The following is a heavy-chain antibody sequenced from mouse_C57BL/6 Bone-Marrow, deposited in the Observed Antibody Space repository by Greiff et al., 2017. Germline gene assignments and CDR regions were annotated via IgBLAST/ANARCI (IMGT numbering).Heavy chain of an antibody. CDR3: AREDYYGSSYLDY. J-gene: IGHJ2*01. Sequence: VQLQQPGAELVMPGASVKLSCKASGYTFTSYWMHWVKQRPGQGLEWIGEIDPSDSYTNYNQKFKGKSTLTVAKSSSTAYMQLSSLTSEDSEVYYCAREDYYGSSYLDYWGQGTTLTVSS. CDR2: IDPSDSYT. V-gene: IGHV1-69*01. CDR1: GYTFTSYW. D-gene: IGHD1-1*01.